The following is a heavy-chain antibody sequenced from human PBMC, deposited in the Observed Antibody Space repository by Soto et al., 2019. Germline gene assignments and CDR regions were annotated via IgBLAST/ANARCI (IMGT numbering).Heavy chain of an antibody. J-gene: IGHJ4*02. CDR1: GFSLITIGVG. Sequence: SGPTLVNPTQTLTLTCTFSGFSLITIGVGVGWIRQPPGKALEWLALIYWDDDKRYSPSLKSRLTITKDTSKNQVVLTMTNMDPVDTATYYCAHQIVVVPAAPAFDYWGQGTLVTVSS. D-gene: IGHD2-2*01. CDR2: IYWDDDK. CDR3: AHQIVVVPAAPAFDY. V-gene: IGHV2-5*02.